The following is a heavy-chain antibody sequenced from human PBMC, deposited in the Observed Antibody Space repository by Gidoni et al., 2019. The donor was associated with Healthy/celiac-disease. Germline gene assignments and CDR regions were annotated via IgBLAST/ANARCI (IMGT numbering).Heavy chain of an antibody. CDR2: INHSGST. J-gene: IGHJ2*01. Sequence: QVQLQQWGAGLLKPSETLSLTCAVYGGSFSGYYWSWIRQPLGKGLEWIGEINHSGSTNYNPSLKSRVTISVDTSKNQFSLKLSSVTAADTAVYYCARGALLRFLEWFDGPYWYFDLWGRGTLVTVSS. D-gene: IGHD3-3*01. CDR3: ARGALLRFLEWFDGPYWYFDL. CDR1: GGSFSGYY. V-gene: IGHV4-34*01.